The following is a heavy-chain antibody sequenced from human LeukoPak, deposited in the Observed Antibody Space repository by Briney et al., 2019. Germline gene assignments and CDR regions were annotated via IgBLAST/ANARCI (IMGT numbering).Heavy chain of an antibody. D-gene: IGHD3-22*01. Sequence: SETLSLTCAVSGYSISSGYYWGWIRQPPGKGLEWIGSIYHSGSTYHNPSLKSRVTISVDTSKNQFSLKLSSVTATDTAVYYCARDGGTYYYDSSGSDDAFDIWGQGTMVTVSS. V-gene: IGHV4-38-2*02. CDR3: ARDGGTYYYDSSGSDDAFDI. CDR2: IYHSGST. CDR1: GYSISSGYY. J-gene: IGHJ3*02.